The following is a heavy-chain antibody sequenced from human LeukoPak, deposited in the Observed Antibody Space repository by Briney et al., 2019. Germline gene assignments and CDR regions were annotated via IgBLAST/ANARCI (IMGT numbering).Heavy chain of an antibody. D-gene: IGHD4-17*01. CDR3: ARVAYGDDGVDY. V-gene: IGHV3-21*01. Sequence: GGSLRLSCAVSGFTFSRYRMNWVRQAPGKGLEWVSSISSSGDYIYYADSVKGRFTISRDNAKNSLYLEMNSLRAEDTAVYYCARVAYGDDGVDYWGQGTLVTVSS. J-gene: IGHJ4*02. CDR1: GFTFSRYR. CDR2: ISSSGDYI.